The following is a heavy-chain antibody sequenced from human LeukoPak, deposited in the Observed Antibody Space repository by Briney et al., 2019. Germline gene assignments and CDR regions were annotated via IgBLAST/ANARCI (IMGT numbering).Heavy chain of an antibody. CDR2: ISAYNGNT. CDR3: ARLLVGATSFDY. D-gene: IGHD1-26*01. Sequence: ASVKVSCKASGYTFTSYGISWVRQAPGQGLEWMGWISAYNGNTNYAQKLQGRVTMTTDTSTSTAYMELRSPRSDDTAVYYCARLLVGATSFDYWGQGTLVTVSS. CDR1: GYTFTSYG. V-gene: IGHV1-18*01. J-gene: IGHJ4*02.